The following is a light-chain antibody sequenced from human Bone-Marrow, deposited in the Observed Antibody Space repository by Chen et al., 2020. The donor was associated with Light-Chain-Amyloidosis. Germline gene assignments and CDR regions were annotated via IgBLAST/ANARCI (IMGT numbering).Light chain of an antibody. J-gene: IGLJ1*01. CDR1: SSDVGGDNH. CDR2: EVT. V-gene: IGLV2-14*01. CDR3: SSYTNTNTLV. Sequence: QSALTQPASVSGSPGQSITISFTGPSSDVGGDNHVSWYQQHPDKAPKLLIYEVTNRPSWVPDRFSGSKSDNTASLTISGLQTDEEADYVCSSYTNTNTLVFGSGTRVTVL.